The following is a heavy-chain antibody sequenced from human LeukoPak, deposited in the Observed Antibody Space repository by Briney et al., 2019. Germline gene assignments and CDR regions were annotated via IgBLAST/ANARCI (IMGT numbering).Heavy chain of an antibody. J-gene: IGHJ6*03. CDR3: ARISSDNWNLEDHYYYMDV. CDR2: IIPIFGTA. D-gene: IGHD1-7*01. Sequence: GASVKVSCKASGGTFSSYAISWVRQAPGQGLEWMGRIIPIFGTANYAQKFQGRVTITMDESTSTAYMELSSLRSEDTAVYYCARISSDNWNLEDHYYYMDVWGKGTTVTVSS. V-gene: IGHV1-69*05. CDR1: GGTFSSYA.